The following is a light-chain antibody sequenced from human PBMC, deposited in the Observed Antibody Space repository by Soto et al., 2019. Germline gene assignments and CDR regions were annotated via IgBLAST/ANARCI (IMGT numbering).Light chain of an antibody. CDR2: GAS. CDR3: HQYGSSPGT. Sequence: EIVLTQSSGTLSLSPGERATLSCRASQSVSSSYLAWYQQKPGQAPRLLIYGASSRATGIPDRFSGSGSGTDFTLTISRLEPEDCAVYYGHQYGSSPGTFGQGTKVEIK. J-gene: IGKJ1*01. CDR1: QSVSSSY. V-gene: IGKV3-20*01.